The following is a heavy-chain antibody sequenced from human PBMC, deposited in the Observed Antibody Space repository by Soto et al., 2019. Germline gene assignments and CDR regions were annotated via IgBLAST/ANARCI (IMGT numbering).Heavy chain of an antibody. CDR3: AKDRGYSYGYAPVAYYGMDV. V-gene: IGHV3-23*01. CDR1: GFTFSSYA. J-gene: IGHJ6*02. Sequence: PVGSLRLSCAASGFTFSSYAMSWVRQAPGKGLEWVSAISGSGGSTYYADSVKGRFTISRDNSKNTLYLQMNSLRAEDTAVYYCAKDRGYSYGYAPVAYYGMDVWGQGTTVTVSS. D-gene: IGHD5-18*01. CDR2: ISGSGGST.